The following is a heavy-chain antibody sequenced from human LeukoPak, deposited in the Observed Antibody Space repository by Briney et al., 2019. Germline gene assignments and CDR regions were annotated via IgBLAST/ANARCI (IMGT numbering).Heavy chain of an antibody. J-gene: IGHJ3*02. CDR2: IYSGGST. CDR1: GFTVSSNY. Sequence: TGGSLRLSCAASGFTVSSNYMSWVRQAPGKGLEWVSVIYSGGSTYYADSVKGRFTISRDNSKNTLYLQMNSLRAEDTAVYYCVSAGTLGAFDIWGQGTMVTVSS. D-gene: IGHD6-13*01. CDR3: VSAGTLGAFDI. V-gene: IGHV3-66*01.